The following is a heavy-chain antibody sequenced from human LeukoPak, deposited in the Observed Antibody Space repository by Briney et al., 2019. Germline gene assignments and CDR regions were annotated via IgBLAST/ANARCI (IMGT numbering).Heavy chain of an antibody. D-gene: IGHD4-17*01. Sequence: PGGSLRLSCAASGFTFSSHWMYWVRHAPGKGLVWVSRINSDGSSTSYADSVKGRFTISRDNAKNTLYLQVNSLRVEDTAVYYCASPQSGDYGALYFQHWGQGTLVTVSS. CDR3: ASPQSGDYGALYFQH. V-gene: IGHV3-74*01. CDR1: GFTFSSHW. J-gene: IGHJ1*01. CDR2: INSDGSST.